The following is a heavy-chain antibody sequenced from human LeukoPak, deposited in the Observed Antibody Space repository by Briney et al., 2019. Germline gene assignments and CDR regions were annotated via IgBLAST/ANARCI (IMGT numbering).Heavy chain of an antibody. CDR1: GYTFSDYY. J-gene: IGHJ4*02. CDR2: ISGSGTTI. CDR3: ATDIIDGGRGGMEFFDY. Sequence: GGSLRLSCAASGYTFSDYYMSWIRQAPGKGLEWVSYISGSGTTIYYADSVKGRFTISRDNAKNSLYLQMNSLRAEDTAVYYCATDIIDGGRGGMEFFDYWGRGTLVTVSS. V-gene: IGHV3-11*04. D-gene: IGHD3-10*01.